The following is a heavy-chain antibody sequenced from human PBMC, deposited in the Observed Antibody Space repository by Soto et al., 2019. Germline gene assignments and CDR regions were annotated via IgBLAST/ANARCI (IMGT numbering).Heavy chain of an antibody. CDR2: IYYSGST. J-gene: IGHJ4*02. D-gene: IGHD2-15*01. Sequence: SETLSLTCTVSVGSISSGDYYWSWIRQPPGKGLEWIGYIYYSGSTYYNPSLKSRVTISVDTSKNQFSLKLSSVTAADTAVYYCARSVVVVAALLDYWGQGTLVTVSS. V-gene: IGHV4-30-4*01. CDR3: ARSVVVVAALLDY. CDR1: VGSISSGDYY.